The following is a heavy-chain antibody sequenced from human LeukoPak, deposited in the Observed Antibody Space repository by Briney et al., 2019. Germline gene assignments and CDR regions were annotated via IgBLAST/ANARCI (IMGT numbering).Heavy chain of an antibody. D-gene: IGHD5-18*01. CDR1: GFTVSSNS. CDR3: AIYSYGYFDY. Sequence: GGSLRLSCTVSGFTVSSNSMSWVRQAPGKGLEWVSAISGSGGSTYYADSVKGRFTISRDNSKNTLYLQMNSLRAEDTAVYYCAIYSYGYFDYWGQGTLVTVSS. CDR2: ISGSGGST. J-gene: IGHJ4*02. V-gene: IGHV3-23*01.